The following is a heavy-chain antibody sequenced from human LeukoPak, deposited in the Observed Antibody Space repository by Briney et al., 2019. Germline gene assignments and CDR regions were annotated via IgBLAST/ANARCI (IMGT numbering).Heavy chain of an antibody. J-gene: IGHJ4*02. CDR3: AKTRLSMVQGVIPPYYFDY. V-gene: IGHV3-23*01. D-gene: IGHD3-10*01. Sequence: PGGSLRLSCAASGFTFSTYWMSWVRQAPGKGLEWVSAISGSGGSTYYADSVKGRFTISRDNSKNTLYLQMNSLRAEDTAVYYCAKTRLSMVQGVIPPYYFDYWGQGTLVTVSS. CDR2: ISGSGGST. CDR1: GFTFSTYW.